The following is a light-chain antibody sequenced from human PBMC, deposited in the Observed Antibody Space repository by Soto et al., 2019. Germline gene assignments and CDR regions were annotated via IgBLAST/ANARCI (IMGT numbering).Light chain of an antibody. V-gene: IGKV3-20*01. CDR2: GAS. CDR3: EQHVNSVYI. Sequence: EIVLTQSPGTLSLSPGERATLSFRPSQSVSSNYLAWYQQKPGQAPRLLIYGASNRATGVPDRFSGSYSGTDCSLTITRLEPEDFAVYYCEQHVNSVYIFGQGTKVDIK. CDR1: QSVSSNY. J-gene: IGKJ2*01.